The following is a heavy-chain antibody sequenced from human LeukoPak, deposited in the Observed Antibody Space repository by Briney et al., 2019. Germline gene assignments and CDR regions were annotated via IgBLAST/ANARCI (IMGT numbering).Heavy chain of an antibody. D-gene: IGHD2-21*01. CDR2: INPNSGDT. Sequence: GASVKVSCKASGYTFTADYMHWVRQAPGQGLDWMGWINPNSGDTNYAQKFQGRVTITRDTSISTAYMELSSLRSDDTAVYYCARGQIASYYYSDYWGQGTLVTVSS. V-gene: IGHV1-2*02. CDR3: ARGQIASYYYSDY. CDR1: GYTFTADY. J-gene: IGHJ4*02.